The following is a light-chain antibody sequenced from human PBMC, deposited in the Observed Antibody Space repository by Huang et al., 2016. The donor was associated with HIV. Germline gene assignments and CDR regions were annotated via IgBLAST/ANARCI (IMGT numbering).Light chain of an antibody. CDR2: GGS. CDR1: QSVSSSY. CDR3: QQYGSSRT. Sequence: EIVLTQSPGTLSLSPGERATLSCRASQSVSSSYLAWYQQNPGQAPRLLIYGGSSRATGIPDRFSGSGSGTDFTLTISRLEPEDFAVYYCQQYGSSRTFGQGTKVEIK. V-gene: IGKV3-20*01. J-gene: IGKJ1*01.